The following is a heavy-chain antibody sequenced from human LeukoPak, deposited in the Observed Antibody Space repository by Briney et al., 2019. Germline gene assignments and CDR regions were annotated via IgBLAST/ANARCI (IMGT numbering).Heavy chain of an antibody. Sequence: GGSLRLSCAASGFTVSSNYMSWVRQAPGKVLEWVSVIYSGGSTYYADSVKGRFTISRDNSKNTLYLQMNSLRAEDTAVYYCARGHYDSSGYYYYFDYWGQGTLVTVSS. V-gene: IGHV3-66*01. D-gene: IGHD3-22*01. J-gene: IGHJ4*02. CDR3: ARGHYDSSGYYYYFDY. CDR1: GFTVSSNY. CDR2: IYSGGST.